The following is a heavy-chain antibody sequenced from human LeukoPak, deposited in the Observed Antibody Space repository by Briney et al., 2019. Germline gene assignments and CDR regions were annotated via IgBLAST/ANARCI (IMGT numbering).Heavy chain of an antibody. V-gene: IGHV1-69*01. D-gene: IGHD1-26*01. CDR3: ARPSASGTLDY. CDR1: GGTFSSYA. Sequence: SVKVSCKASGGTFSSYAISWVRQAPGQGLEWMGGIIPIFGTANYAQKFQGRVTITADESTSTAYMELSGLRSEDTAVYYCARPSASGTLDYWGQGTLVTVSS. CDR2: IIPIFGTA. J-gene: IGHJ4*02.